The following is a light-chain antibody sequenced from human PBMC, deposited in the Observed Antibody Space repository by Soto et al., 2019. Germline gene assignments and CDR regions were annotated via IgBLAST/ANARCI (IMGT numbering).Light chain of an antibody. CDR1: SGDVGGYYY. J-gene: IGLJ1*01. V-gene: IGLV2-14*01. Sequence: QSALTQPASVSGSPGQSITISCTGTSGDVGGYYYVSWYQQLPGKAPKLMISEVSNRPSGVSNRFSGSKSGNTASLTISGLQAEDEPDYYCSSYTAGGTIFGTGTKLPS. CDR2: EVS. CDR3: SSYTAGGTI.